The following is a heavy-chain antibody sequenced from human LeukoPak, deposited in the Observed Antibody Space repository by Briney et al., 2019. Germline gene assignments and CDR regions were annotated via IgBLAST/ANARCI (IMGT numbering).Heavy chain of an antibody. CDR3: AKERVDFYDSSFQY. D-gene: IGHD3-22*01. Sequence: PGGSLRLSCAASGFPFSDYYMTWIRQAPGKGLEWVSYISSSGSAVYYADSVKGRFTISRDDSKNTLYLQMNSLRAEDTAVYYCAKERVDFYDSSFQYWGQGTLVTVSS. CDR1: GFPFSDYY. CDR2: ISSSGSAV. J-gene: IGHJ1*01. V-gene: IGHV3-11*04.